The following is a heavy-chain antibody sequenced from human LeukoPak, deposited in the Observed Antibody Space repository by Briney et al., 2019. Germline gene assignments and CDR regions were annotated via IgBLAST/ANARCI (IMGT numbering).Heavy chain of an antibody. V-gene: IGHV3-48*02. Sequence: SGGSLRLSCATSGFTFSSYSMNWVRQAPGKGLEWVSYISSSSGSIYYADSVKGRFTISRDNAKNSLYLQMNSLRDEDTAVYYCARWSNYGGNSRFDYWGQGTLVTVSS. D-gene: IGHD4-23*01. CDR1: GFTFSSYS. CDR3: ARWSNYGGNSRFDY. CDR2: ISSSSGSI. J-gene: IGHJ4*02.